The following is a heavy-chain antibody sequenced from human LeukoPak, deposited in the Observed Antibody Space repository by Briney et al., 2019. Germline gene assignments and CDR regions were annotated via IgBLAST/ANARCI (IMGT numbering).Heavy chain of an antibody. Sequence: ASVKVSCKASGGTFSSYAISWVRQAPGQGLEWMGGIIPIFGTANYAQKFQGRVTITADESTSTAYMELSSLRSEDTAVYYCARVGSGQGYFDYWGQGALVTVSS. V-gene: IGHV1-69*13. J-gene: IGHJ4*02. CDR1: GGTFSSYA. CDR3: ARVGSGQGYFDY. D-gene: IGHD2-15*01. CDR2: IIPIFGTA.